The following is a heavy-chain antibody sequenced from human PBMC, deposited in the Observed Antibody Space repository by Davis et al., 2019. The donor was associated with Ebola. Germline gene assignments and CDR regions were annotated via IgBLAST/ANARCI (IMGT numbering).Heavy chain of an antibody. Sequence: SVKVSCKASGGTFSSYAISWVRQAPGQGLEWMGGIIPIFGTANYAQSFQDKVTITADKSTSTAYMELSSLRSEDTAVYYCARTCSGGSCPSYWFDPWGQGTLVTVSS. CDR2: IIPIFGTA. V-gene: IGHV1-69*06. CDR1: GGTFSSYA. D-gene: IGHD2-15*01. CDR3: ARTCSGGSCPSYWFDP. J-gene: IGHJ5*02.